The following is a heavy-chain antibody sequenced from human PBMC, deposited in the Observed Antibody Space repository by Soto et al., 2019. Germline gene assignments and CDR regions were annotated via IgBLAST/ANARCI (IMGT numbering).Heavy chain of an antibody. CDR1: GYTFTSYW. D-gene: IGHD3-22*01. Sequence: GESLKISCKASGYTFTSYWIGWVRQMPGKGLEWMVIIYPSNSETRFSPSFQGQVTLSADKSIFTAYLQWSSLKASDTAIYYCARQAYHYDTDSFGYWGQGTLVTVSS. CDR3: ARQAYHYDTDSFGY. V-gene: IGHV5-51*01. CDR2: IYPSNSET. J-gene: IGHJ4*02.